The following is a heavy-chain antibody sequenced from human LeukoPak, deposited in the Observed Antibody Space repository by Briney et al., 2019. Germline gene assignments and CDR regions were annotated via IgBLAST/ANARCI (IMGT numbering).Heavy chain of an antibody. CDR2: IYSDGRA. J-gene: IGHJ3*02. CDR3: ARRMSIAVTGTPAFDI. D-gene: IGHD6-19*01. CDR1: GVA. V-gene: IGHV3-53*01. Sequence: PGGSLRLSCAASGVAWVRQAPGKGLEWVSVIYSDGRAYYGDSVKGRCTISRDNAKNSLYLQMNSLRAEDTAVYYCARRMSIAVTGTPAFDIWGQGTMVTVSS.